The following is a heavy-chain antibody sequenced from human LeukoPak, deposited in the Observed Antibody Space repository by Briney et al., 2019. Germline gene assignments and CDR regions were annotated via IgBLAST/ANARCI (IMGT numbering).Heavy chain of an antibody. D-gene: IGHD3-10*01. CDR1: GYIFTHNW. CDR3: AIDTNNYYGSGSFDY. V-gene: IGHV5-51*01. CDR2: IYPGDSDT. J-gene: IGHJ4*02. Sequence: GESLKISCKGSGYIFTHNWIGWVRQMPGKGLEWMGIIYPGDSDTRYSPSFEGQVTISVDKSISTAYLQWSSLKASDTAMYYCAIDTNNYYGSGSFDYWGQGTLVTVSS.